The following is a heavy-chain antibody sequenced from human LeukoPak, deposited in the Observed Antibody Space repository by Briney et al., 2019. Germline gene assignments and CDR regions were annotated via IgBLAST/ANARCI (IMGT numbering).Heavy chain of an antibody. CDR2: MFINGNN. Sequence: PSETLSLTCSVSGGPISNWFWSWIRQPAGKGLEWIGRMFINGNNIYNSSLESRATISVDKSTNQVFLKLTSVTAADTAVYYCATGDREFDFWGRGTLVTVSS. CDR3: ATGDREFDF. V-gene: IGHV4-4*07. CDR1: GGPISNWF. J-gene: IGHJ2*01.